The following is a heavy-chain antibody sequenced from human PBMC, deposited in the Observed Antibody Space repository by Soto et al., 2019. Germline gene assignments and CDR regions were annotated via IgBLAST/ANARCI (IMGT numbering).Heavy chain of an antibody. D-gene: IGHD3-9*01. J-gene: IGHJ4*02. CDR1: GGSISSGGYY. CDR3: AKEPDHDLLTDMVF. Sequence: SETLSLTCTVSGGSISSGGYYWSWIRQHPGKGLEWIGYIYYSGSTYYNPSLKSRVTISVDTSKNQFSLKLSSVTAADTAVYYCAKEPDHDLLTDMVFWGQGTLVTVSS. V-gene: IGHV4-31*03. CDR2: IYYSGST.